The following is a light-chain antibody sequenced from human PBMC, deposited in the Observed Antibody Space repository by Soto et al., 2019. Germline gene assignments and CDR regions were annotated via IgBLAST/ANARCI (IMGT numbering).Light chain of an antibody. CDR3: HTDDNWPQA. CDR2: GAS. Sequence: EIVMTQSPATLSVSPGESATLSCRASQSVNYNLAWSQQRPGQAPRLLIYGASTRATGTPARFSGSGSGTEFTLAKSCLQSEDFAVYFCHTDDNWPQAFGQGTKVDIK. V-gene: IGKV3-15*01. CDR1: QSVNYN. J-gene: IGKJ1*01.